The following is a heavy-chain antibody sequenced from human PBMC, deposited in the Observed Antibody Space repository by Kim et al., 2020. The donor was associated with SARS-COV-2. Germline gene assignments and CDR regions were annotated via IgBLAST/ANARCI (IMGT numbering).Heavy chain of an antibody. CDR1: GGSISSSSQY. J-gene: IGHJ4*02. D-gene: IGHD3-22*01. CDR3: ARDRKHYYDSIGYSD. CDR2: LFYRGSP. V-gene: IGHV4-39*07. Sequence: SETLSLTCTVSGGSISSSSQYWGWIRQPPGKGLEWIGSLFYRGSPFYNPTLKSRVTMALDTSKNQFSLNLTSVTAAYTAVYYCARDRKHYYDSIGYSDWGRGTLVTVSS.